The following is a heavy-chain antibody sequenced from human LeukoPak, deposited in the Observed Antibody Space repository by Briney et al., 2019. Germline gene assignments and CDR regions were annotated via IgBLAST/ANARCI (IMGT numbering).Heavy chain of an antibody. CDR1: GFIFHTYN. Sequence: RGSLRLSCAASGFIFHTYNMKWVRQAPGKGLEWVSYISSSSSTIYYADSVKGRFTISRDNAKNSLYLQMDSLTDEDTAVYYCARSSGHAFPDYWGQGTLVTVSS. J-gene: IGHJ4*02. V-gene: IGHV3-48*02. CDR2: ISSSSSTI. D-gene: IGHD3-22*01. CDR3: ARSSGHAFPDY.